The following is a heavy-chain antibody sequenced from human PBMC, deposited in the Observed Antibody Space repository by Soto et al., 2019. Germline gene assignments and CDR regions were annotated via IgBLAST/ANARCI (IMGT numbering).Heavy chain of an antibody. D-gene: IGHD3-10*01. Sequence: GASVKVSCKASGYTFTTNAMHWVRQAPGQRLEWMGWVNAGDGNTKYSQKFQGRVTITRDTSATTAYMDLSSLRSEDTAVYYCARGTMVGGVITNNYYFDYWGQGTLVTVSS. J-gene: IGHJ4*02. CDR3: ARGTMVGGVITNNYYFDY. V-gene: IGHV1-3*01. CDR1: GYTFTTNA. CDR2: VNAGDGNT.